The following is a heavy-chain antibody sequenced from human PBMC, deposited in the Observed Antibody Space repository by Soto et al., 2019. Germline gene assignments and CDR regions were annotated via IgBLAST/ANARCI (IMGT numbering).Heavy chain of an antibody. D-gene: IGHD1-1*01. CDR3: ANFNWNFDL. J-gene: IGHJ2*01. CDR1: GGSISSYF. CDR2: IYYTGST. Sequence: QVQLQESGPGLVKPSETLSLTCTVSGGSISSYFWSWIRQPPGKGLEWIGYIYYTGSTNYNPSLKSRVTISVDTSKNQFSLQLSSVTAADTAVYYCANFNWNFDLWGRGTLVTVSS. V-gene: IGHV4-59*01.